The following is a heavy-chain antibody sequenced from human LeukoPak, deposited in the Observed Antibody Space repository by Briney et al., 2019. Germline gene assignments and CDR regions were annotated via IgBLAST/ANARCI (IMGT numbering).Heavy chain of an antibody. CDR1: GFTFSSYS. CDR3: ARSVGAAVSYGMDV. CDR2: ISSSGTYI. J-gene: IGHJ6*02. Sequence: PGGSLRLSCAASGFTFSSYSMNWVRQAPGKGLEWVSSISSSGTYIYDADSVKGRFTISRDNAKNSLYLQMNSLRAEDTAVYYCARSVGAAVSYGMDVWGQGTTVTVSS. D-gene: IGHD6-13*01. V-gene: IGHV3-21*01.